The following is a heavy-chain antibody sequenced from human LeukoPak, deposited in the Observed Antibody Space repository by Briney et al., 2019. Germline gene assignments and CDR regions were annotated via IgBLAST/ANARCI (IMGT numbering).Heavy chain of an antibody. V-gene: IGHV3-23*01. CDR1: GFTFSSYA. J-gene: IGHJ6*02. Sequence: GGSLRLSCAASGFTFSSYAMSWVHQAPGKGLEWVSAISGSGGSTYYADSVKGRFTISRDNSKNTLYLQMNSLRAEDTAVYYCSLSPTPDGMDVWGQGTTVTVSS. CDR3: SLSPTPDGMDV. D-gene: IGHD2-15*01. CDR2: ISGSGGST.